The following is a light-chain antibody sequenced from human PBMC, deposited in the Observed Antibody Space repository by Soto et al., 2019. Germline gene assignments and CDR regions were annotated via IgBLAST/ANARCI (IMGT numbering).Light chain of an antibody. J-gene: IGKJ2*01. CDR1: QGIKNY. V-gene: IGKV1-16*01. CDR3: QQYTTYPLT. CDR2: AAS. Sequence: DIQMTQSPPSLSASVGDRVTITCRASQGIKNYLAWFQQKPGEAPKSLIYAASSLQSGVPSRFSGSGSGTYFTLTISSLQPEDCSTYYCQQYTTYPLTFGRGTKLEIK.